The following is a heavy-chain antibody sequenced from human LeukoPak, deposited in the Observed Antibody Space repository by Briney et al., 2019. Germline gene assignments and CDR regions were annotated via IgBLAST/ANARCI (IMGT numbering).Heavy chain of an antibody. D-gene: IGHD3-22*01. V-gene: IGHV3-30-3*01. CDR3: ARHGTYYYDSSGYYPY. CDR2: ISHDGNNK. J-gene: IGHJ4*02. Sequence: PGGSLRLSCAASGFTFSNYAMHWVRQAPGKGLEWVALISHDGNNKYYADSVKGRFTISRDNAKNSLYLQMNSLRAEDTAVYYCARHGTYYYDSSGYYPYWGQGTLVTVSS. CDR1: GFTFSNYA.